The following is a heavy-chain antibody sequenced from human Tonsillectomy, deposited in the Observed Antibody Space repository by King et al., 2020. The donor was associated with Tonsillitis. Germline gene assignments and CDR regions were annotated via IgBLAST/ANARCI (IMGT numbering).Heavy chain of an antibody. CDR1: GASVTGHPSH. D-gene: IGHD3/OR15-3a*01. V-gene: IGHV4-30-4*01. CDR2: IFYSGFA. CDR3: AVPTFDGGLVGALTV. J-gene: IGHJ3*01. Sequence: QLQESGPGLVKPSQTLSLTCTVSGASVTGHPSHWSWVRQQPGKGLEWIGYIFYSGFAYFNPSYNPSLSTRLSISMDISTNKFSLELLSMTAADSAVYYCAVPTFDGGLVGALTVWSHGKMFSVSS.